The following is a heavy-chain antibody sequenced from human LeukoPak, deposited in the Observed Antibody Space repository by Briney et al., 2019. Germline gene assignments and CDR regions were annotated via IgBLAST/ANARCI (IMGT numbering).Heavy chain of an antibody. J-gene: IGHJ6*03. Sequence: SETLSLTCTVSGYSISSGYYWGWIRQPPGKGLEGIGSIYHSGSTYYNPSLKSRVTISVDTSKNQFSLKLSSATAADTAVYYCARAGAAAGTKYYYYYYMDVWGKGTTVTVSS. D-gene: IGHD6-13*01. CDR3: ARAGAAAGTKYYYYYYMDV. V-gene: IGHV4-38-2*02. CDR2: IYHSGST. CDR1: GYSISSGYY.